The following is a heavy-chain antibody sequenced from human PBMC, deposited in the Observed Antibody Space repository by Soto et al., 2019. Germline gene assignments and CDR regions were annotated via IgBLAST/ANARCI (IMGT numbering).Heavy chain of an antibody. CDR2: ISYDGSNK. J-gene: IGHJ6*02. Sequence: QVQLVESGGGVVQPGRSLRLSCAASGFTFSSYAMHWVRQAPGKGLEWVAVISYDGSNKYYADSVKGRFTISRDNSKNTLYLQMNSLRAEDTAVYYCAREYGGSIAVAGTGYYYYYGMDVWGQGTTVTVSS. CDR3: AREYGGSIAVAGTGYYYYYGMDV. V-gene: IGHV3-30-3*01. D-gene: IGHD6-19*01. CDR1: GFTFSSYA.